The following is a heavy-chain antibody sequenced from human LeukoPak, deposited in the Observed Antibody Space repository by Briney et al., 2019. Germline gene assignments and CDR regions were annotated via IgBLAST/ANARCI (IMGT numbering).Heavy chain of an antibody. CDR1: GFTFSSYA. CDR2: ISGSGGST. CDR3: AKTEAAAGRLPVNWFDP. V-gene: IGHV3-23*01. Sequence: GGSLRLSCAASGFTFSSYAMSWVRQAPGNGLEWVSAISGSGGSTYYADSVKGRFTISRDNSKNTLYLQMNSLRAEDTAVYYCAKTEAAAGRLPVNWFDPWGQGTLVTVSS. D-gene: IGHD6-13*01. J-gene: IGHJ5*02.